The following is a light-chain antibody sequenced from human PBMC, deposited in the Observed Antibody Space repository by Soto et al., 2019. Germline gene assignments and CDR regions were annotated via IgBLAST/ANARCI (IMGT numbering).Light chain of an antibody. CDR3: QQYGGSPLYT. J-gene: IGKJ2*01. V-gene: IGKV3-20*01. Sequence: EIVLTQSPGTLSLSPGETATLSCRASQSVSHLAWYQQKPGQAPRLLVYAASSRATGIPDRFSGSGSGTDLTLPISRLEPEDFAVYYCQQYGGSPLYTVGQGTRLEIK. CDR2: AAS. CDR1: QSVSH.